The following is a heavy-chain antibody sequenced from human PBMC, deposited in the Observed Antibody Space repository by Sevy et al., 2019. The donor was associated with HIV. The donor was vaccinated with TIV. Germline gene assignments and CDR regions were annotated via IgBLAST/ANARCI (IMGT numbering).Heavy chain of an antibody. CDR3: TCHRLGIAAAGTNLDFDY. D-gene: IGHD6-13*01. J-gene: IGHJ4*02. CDR1: GFTFSGSA. CDR2: IRIKANSYAT. Sequence: GGSLRLSCAASGFTFSGSAMHWVRQASGKGLEWVGRIRIKANSYATAYAASVKGRFTISRDDSKNTAYLQMNSLKTEDTAVYYCTCHRLGIAAAGTNLDFDYWGQGTLVTVSS. V-gene: IGHV3-73*01.